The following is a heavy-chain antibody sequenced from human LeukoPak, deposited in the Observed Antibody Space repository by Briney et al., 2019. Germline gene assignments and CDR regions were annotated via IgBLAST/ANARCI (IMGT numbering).Heavy chain of an antibody. CDR2: MNPNSGNT. CDR1: GYTFTSYD. J-gene: IGHJ6*03. Sequence: EASVKVSCKASGYTFTSYDINWVRQATGQGLEWMGWMNPNSGNTGYAQKFQGRVTMTRNTSISTAYMELSSLRSDDTAVYYCARDQGVVVPDYYYMDVWGKGTTVTVSS. D-gene: IGHD2-2*01. CDR3: ARDQGVVVPDYYYMDV. V-gene: IGHV1-8*01.